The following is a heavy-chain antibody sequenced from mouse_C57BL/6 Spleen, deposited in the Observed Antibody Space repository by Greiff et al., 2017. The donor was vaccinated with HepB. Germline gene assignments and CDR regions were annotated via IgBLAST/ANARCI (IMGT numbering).Heavy chain of an antibody. V-gene: IGHV5-4*01. CDR1: GFTFSSYA. J-gene: IGHJ1*03. D-gene: IGHD2-2*01. CDR2: ISDGGSYT. Sequence: DVMLVESGGGLVKPGGSLKLSCAASGFTFSSYAMSWVRQTPEKRLEWVATISDGGSYTYYPDNIKGRFTISRDNAKNNLYLKMSHLKSEDTAMYYCARDAYGNDPSYGYFDVWGTGTTVTVSS. CDR3: ARDAYGNDPSYGYFDV.